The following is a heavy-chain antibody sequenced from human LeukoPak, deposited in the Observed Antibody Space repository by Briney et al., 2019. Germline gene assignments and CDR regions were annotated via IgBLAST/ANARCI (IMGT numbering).Heavy chain of an antibody. CDR2: ISGGGAAT. CDR3: AKGGASSSSIRAFEY. CDR1: GFTFSISA. J-gene: IGHJ4*02. D-gene: IGHD6-6*01. Sequence: GGSLRLSCAASGFTFSISAMSWVRQAPGKGLEWVSCISGGGAATYYADSVKGRFTISRDNSKNTLYLQMNSLRAEGAAVYYCAKGGASSSSIRAFEYWGQGTLVTVSS. V-gene: IGHV3-23*01.